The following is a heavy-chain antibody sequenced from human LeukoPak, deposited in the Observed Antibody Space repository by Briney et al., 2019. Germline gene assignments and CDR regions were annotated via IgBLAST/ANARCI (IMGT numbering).Heavy chain of an antibody. CDR1: GGSISSSSYY. V-gene: IGHV4-39*01. J-gene: IGHJ4*02. CDR3: ARHLNGYFDY. Sequence: PSETLSLTCTVSGGSISSSSYYWGWIRQPPGKGLEWIGSIYYSGSTYYNPSLKSRVTISVDTSKNQFSLKLSPVTAADTAVYYCARHLNGYFDYWGQGTLVTVSS. CDR2: IYYSGST.